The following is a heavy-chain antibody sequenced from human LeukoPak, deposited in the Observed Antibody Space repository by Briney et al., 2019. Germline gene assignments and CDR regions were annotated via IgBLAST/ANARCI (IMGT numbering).Heavy chain of an antibody. CDR1: GLTFSNAW. J-gene: IGHJ4*02. V-gene: IGHV3-15*01. CDR2: IKSKTDGGTT. D-gene: IGHD3-22*01. CDR3: TTDTTMIVVVRGL. Sequence: GGSLRLSCAASGLTFSNAWMSWVRQAPGKGLEWVGRIKSKTDGGTTDYAAPVKGRFTISRDDSKNTLYLQMNSLKTEDTAVYYCTTDTTMIVVVRGLWGQGTLVTVSS.